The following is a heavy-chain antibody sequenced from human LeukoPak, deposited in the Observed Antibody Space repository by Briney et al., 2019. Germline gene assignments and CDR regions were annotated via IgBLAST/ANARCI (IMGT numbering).Heavy chain of an antibody. D-gene: IGHD3-22*01. Sequence: GALVKVSCKASGYTFTGYYMHWVRQAPGQGLEWMGWINPNSGGTNYAQKFQGRVTMTRDTSISTAYMELSRLRSDDTAVYYCARRVSYYDSSGYPFGQFLGRFNYWGQGTLVTVSS. J-gene: IGHJ4*02. CDR3: ARRVSYYDSSGYPFGQFLGRFNY. CDR1: GYTFTGYY. CDR2: INPNSGGT. V-gene: IGHV1-2*02.